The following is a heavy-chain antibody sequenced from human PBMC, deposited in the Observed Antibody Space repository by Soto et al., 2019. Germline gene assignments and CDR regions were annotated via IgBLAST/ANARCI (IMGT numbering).Heavy chain of an antibody. Sequence: PSETLSLTCTVSGGSITSGGSFWSWIRQHPGKGPEWIAFIGYSGATSYNPSLASRFTISADTYKSQFSLNLRSVTAADTAVYYCARGGASSKWFAPWGQGTLVTVSS. J-gene: IGHJ5*02. CDR3: ARGGASSKWFAP. CDR1: GGSITSGGSF. CDR2: IGYSGAT. V-gene: IGHV4-31*03. D-gene: IGHD2-15*01.